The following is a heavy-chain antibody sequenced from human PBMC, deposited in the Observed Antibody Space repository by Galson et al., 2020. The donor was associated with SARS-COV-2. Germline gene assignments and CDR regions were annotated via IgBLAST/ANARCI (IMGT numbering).Heavy chain of an antibody. CDR2: IYYSGST. D-gene: IGHD3-10*01. J-gene: IGHJ6*03. V-gene: IGHV4-61*01. Sequence: SETLSLTCTVSGGSVSSGSYYWSWIRQPPGKGLEWIGYIYYSGSTNYNPPLTSRATVSIDTSKNQFPLNLRSVTAADTALYYCARGRRGVVPSPVLGLGPYYSYYYMDVWGKGTTVTVSS. CDR1: GGSVSSGSYY. CDR3: ARGRRGVVPSPVLGLGPYYSYYYMDV.